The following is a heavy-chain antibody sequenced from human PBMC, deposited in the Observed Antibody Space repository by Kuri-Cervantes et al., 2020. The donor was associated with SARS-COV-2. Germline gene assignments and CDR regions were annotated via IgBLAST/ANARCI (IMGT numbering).Heavy chain of an antibody. CDR1: GFTFSSYE. CDR3: ARLVGTQYSSSWYYFDY. V-gene: IGHV3-48*03. D-gene: IGHD6-13*01. J-gene: IGHJ4*02. CDR2: ISSSGSTI. Sequence: GGSLRLSCAASGFTFSSYEMNWVRQAPGKGLEWVSYISSSGSTIYYAGSVKGRFTISRDNAKNSLYLQMNSLRAEDMAVYYCARLVGTQYSSSWYYFDYWGQGTLVTVSS.